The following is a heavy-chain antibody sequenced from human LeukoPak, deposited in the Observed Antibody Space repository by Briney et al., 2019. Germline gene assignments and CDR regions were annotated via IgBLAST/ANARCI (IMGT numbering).Heavy chain of an antibody. Sequence: GGSLRLSCAASGFTFSNSAMNWVRQVPGKGLEWVSSIDYDSSHIYYAASVRGRFTISRDNARNSVYLQMNSLRVEDTAVYYCASDTLRYLRVGQYDYWGQGTLVGVSS. CDR3: ASDTLRYLRVGQYDY. CDR2: IDYDSSHI. CDR1: GFTFSNSA. D-gene: IGHD3-9*01. J-gene: IGHJ4*02. V-gene: IGHV3-21*01.